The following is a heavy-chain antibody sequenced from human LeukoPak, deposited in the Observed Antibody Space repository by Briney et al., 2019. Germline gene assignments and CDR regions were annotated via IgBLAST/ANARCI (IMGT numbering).Heavy chain of an antibody. J-gene: IGHJ4*02. D-gene: IGHD4-11*01. V-gene: IGHV3-23*01. CDR1: RVTFDNNA. CDR2: ISGGGGNT. Sequence: GGSLRLSCAASRVTFDNNAMTWARQAPGEGLEWVSAISGGGGNTYYADSVKGRFTISRDNSKSTLYLQLNSLRAENTAVYNCAKPSTTSGCWDYWGQGTLLTVSS. CDR3: AKPSTTSGCWDY.